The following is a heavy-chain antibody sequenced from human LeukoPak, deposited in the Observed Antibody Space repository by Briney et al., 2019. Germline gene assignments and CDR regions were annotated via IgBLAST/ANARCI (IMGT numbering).Heavy chain of an antibody. V-gene: IGHV4-39*07. J-gene: IGHJ3*02. CDR2: IYYSGST. CDR3: ARGPPFGYYAFDI. CDR1: GGSISSSSYY. Sequence: SETLSLTCTVSGGSISSSSYYWGWIRQPPGKGLEWIGSIYYSGSTHYNPSLKSRVTISVDTSKNQFSLKLSSVTAADTAVYYCARGPPFGYYAFDIWGQGTMVTVSS. D-gene: IGHD2-21*01.